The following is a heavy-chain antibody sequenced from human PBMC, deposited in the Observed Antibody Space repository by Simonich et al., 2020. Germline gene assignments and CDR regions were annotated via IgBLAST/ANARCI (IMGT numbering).Heavy chain of an antibody. D-gene: IGHD5-12*01. CDR1: GGSISSYY. Sequence: QVQLQESGPGLVKPSETLSLTCTVSGGSISSYYWSWIRQPPGKGLEWIGYIYYSGSTNNNPSLKSRVTIAGDTSKNQFSLKLSSVTAADTAVYYCARHDRWLQFYFDYWGQGTLVTVSS. CDR3: ARHDRWLQFYFDY. V-gene: IGHV4-59*08. CDR2: IYYSGST. J-gene: IGHJ4*02.